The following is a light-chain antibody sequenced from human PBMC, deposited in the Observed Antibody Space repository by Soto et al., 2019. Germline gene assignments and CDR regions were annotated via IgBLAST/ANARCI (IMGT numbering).Light chain of an antibody. Sequence: DIQMTQSPSTLSASIGDRVTITCRASQSISNWLAWYQQKPGKAPKLLIYKASTLESGVPSRFSGSGSGTDFALTITSLQAEDFATYYCQQLRSYPSTFGGGTKVDIK. CDR2: KAS. J-gene: IGKJ4*01. V-gene: IGKV1-5*03. CDR3: QQLRSYPST. CDR1: QSISNW.